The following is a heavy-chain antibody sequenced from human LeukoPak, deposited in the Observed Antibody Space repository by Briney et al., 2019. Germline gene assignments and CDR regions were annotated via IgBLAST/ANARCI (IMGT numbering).Heavy chain of an antibody. CDR1: GGSISSYY. CDR3: ARAWGNDGDYFVLGPLERARKSLGAFDI. CDR2: IYYSGST. Sequence: SETLSLTCTVSGGSISSYYWSWIRQPPGKGLEWIGSIYYSGSTYYNPSLKSRVTISVDTSKNQFSLKLSSVTAADTAVYYCARAWGNDGDYFVLGPLERARKSLGAFDIWGQGTMVTVSS. J-gene: IGHJ3*02. V-gene: IGHV4-59*12. D-gene: IGHD4-17*01.